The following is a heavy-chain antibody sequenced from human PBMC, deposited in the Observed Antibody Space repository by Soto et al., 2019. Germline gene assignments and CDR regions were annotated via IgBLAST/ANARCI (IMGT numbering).Heavy chain of an antibody. CDR1: GYTFTSYA. CDR2: INAGNGNT. D-gene: IGHD3-10*01. CDR3: ARDDGSGSYYIEYGMDV. V-gene: IGHV1-3*01. J-gene: IGHJ6*02. Sequence: ASVKVSCKASGYTFTSYAMHWVRQAPGQRLEWMGWINAGNGNTKYSQKFQGRVTITRDTSASTAYMELSSLRSEDTAVYYCARDDGSGSYYIEYGMDVWGQGTTVT.